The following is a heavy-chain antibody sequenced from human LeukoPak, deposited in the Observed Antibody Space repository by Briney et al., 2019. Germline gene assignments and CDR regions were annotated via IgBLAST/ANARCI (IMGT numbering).Heavy chain of an antibody. V-gene: IGHV4-39*01. CDR3: ARQGAFDP. Sequence: PSETLSLTCTVSGGSISVRNYYWGWIRQPPGKGLEWIGSIYYSGSTYYNPSLKSRVTISADTSKNQFSLKLSSVTAADTAVYYCARQGAFDPWGPGTLVTVSS. CDR1: GGSISVRNYY. J-gene: IGHJ5*02. D-gene: IGHD1-26*01. CDR2: IYYSGST.